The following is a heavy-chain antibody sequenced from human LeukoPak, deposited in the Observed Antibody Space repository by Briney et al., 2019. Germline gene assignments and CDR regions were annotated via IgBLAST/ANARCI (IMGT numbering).Heavy chain of an antibody. V-gene: IGHV1-2*02. CDR2: INPNSGGT. CDR1: GYTFTGYY. J-gene: IGHJ6*03. D-gene: IGHD6-13*01. Sequence: GASVKVSCKASGYTFTGYYMHWVRQAPGQGREWMGWINPNSGGTNYAQKFQGRVTMTRDTSISTAYMELSRLRSDDTAVYYCARDLGESSSWYHADYYYYMDVWGKGTTVTVSS. CDR3: ARDLGESSSWYHADYYYYMDV.